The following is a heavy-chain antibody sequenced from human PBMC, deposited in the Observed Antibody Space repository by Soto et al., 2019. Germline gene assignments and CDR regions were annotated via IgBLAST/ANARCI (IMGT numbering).Heavy chain of an antibody. CDR3: ASQEGGSYNWFDP. J-gene: IGHJ5*02. CDR1: GFTFSSYA. CDR2: ISYDGSNK. Sequence: XGSLRLSCAASGFTFSSYAMHWVRQAPGKGLEWVAVISYDGSNKYYADSVKGRFTISRDNSKNTLYLQMNSLRAEDTAVYYCASQEGGSYNWFDPWGQGTLVTVSS. D-gene: IGHD5-12*01. V-gene: IGHV3-30-3*01.